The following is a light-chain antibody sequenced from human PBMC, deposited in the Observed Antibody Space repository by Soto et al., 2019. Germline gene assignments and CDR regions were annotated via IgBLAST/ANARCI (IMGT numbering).Light chain of an antibody. V-gene: IGLV2-14*01. J-gene: IGLJ1*01. CDR3: TSYTSSGTYV. CDR1: SSDVGGYNY. Sequence: QSALTQPASVSGSPGQSITISCTGTSSDVGGYNYVSWHQQHPGKAPKLTIYDVSSRPSGVSNRFSASKSGNTASLTISGLQAEDEADYYCTSYTSSGTYVFGIGTKLT. CDR2: DVS.